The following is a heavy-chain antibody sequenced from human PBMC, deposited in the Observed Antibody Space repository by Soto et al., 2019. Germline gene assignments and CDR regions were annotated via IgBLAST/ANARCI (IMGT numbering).Heavy chain of an antibody. CDR3: TTKFRYYEYMDV. CDR2: IKSKTDGGTT. Sequence: LRLSCAASGFTFSNAWMSWVRQAPGKGLEWVGRIKSKTDGGTTDYAAPVKGRFTISRDDSKNTLYLQMNSLKTEDTAVYYCTTKFRYYEYMDVWGKGTTVTVSS. D-gene: IGHD3-16*01. V-gene: IGHV3-15*01. CDR1: GFTFSNAW. J-gene: IGHJ6*03.